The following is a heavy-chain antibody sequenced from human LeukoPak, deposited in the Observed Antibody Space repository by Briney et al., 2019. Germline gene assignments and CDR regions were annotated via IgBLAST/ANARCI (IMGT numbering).Heavy chain of an antibody. D-gene: IGHD1-26*01. CDR2: INSEWSTT. V-gene: IGHV3-74*01. J-gene: IGHJ4*02. CDR3: AADVSTTTIFGY. CDR1: LFTYRPYR. Sequence: GSLRHTCPSSLFTYRPYRMHGVGQAPGKELVWVSLINSEWSTTSYAGSVKGRFTISRDNAKNTVYLQMNSLRAEDTAIYYCAADVSTTTIFGYGGQGTLVTVSS.